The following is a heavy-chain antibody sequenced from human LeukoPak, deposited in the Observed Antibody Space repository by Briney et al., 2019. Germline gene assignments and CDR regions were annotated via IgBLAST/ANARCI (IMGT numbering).Heavy chain of an antibody. V-gene: IGHV5-51*01. CDR2: IYPGDSDT. CDR1: GYSFMDYW. Sequence: RGESLKTSCKGSGYSFMDYWIGWVRQMPGKGLEWMGIIYPGDSDTTYKPSFQGQVTISADKSISTAYLQWSSLKASDTAMYYCARSRAETVPVWGSYRHHDAFDIWGQGTMVTVSS. D-gene: IGHD3-16*02. CDR3: ARSRAETVPVWGSYRHHDAFDI. J-gene: IGHJ3*02.